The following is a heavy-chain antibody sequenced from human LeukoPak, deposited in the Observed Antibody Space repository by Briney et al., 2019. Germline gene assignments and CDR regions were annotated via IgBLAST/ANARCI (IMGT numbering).Heavy chain of an antibody. J-gene: IGHJ4*02. CDR3: ARRAYCGGDCYSRTQTRGYYFDY. D-gene: IGHD2-21*02. Sequence: PGGSHSLSYTATGFTISSDNMNGVAQAPKKELEWVSSISSSSSYIYYADSVKGRFTISRDNAKNSLYLQMNSLRAEDTAVYYCARRAYCGGDCYSRTQTRGYYFDYWGQGTLVTVSS. V-gene: IGHV3-21*01. CDR2: ISSSSSYI. CDR1: GFTISSDN.